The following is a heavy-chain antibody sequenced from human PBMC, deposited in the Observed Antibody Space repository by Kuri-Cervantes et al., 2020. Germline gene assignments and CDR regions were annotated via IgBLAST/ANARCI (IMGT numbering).Heavy chain of an antibody. J-gene: IGHJ4*02. CDR1: GYTFTSYG. Sequence: ASVKVSCKASGYTFTSYGISWVRQAPGQGLEWMGWISAYNGDTNYAQKLQGRVTMTTDTSTSTAYMELRSLRSDDTAVYYCARVDDQLREYCSGGSCYPADYWGQGTLVTVSS. CDR2: ISAYNGDT. V-gene: IGHV1-18*01. D-gene: IGHD2-15*01. CDR3: ARVDDQLREYCSGGSCYPADY.